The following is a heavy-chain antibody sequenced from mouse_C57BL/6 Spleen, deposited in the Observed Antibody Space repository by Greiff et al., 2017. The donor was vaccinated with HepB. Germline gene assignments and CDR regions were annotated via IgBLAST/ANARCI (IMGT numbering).Heavy chain of an antibody. D-gene: IGHD2-5*01. J-gene: IGHJ2*01. V-gene: IGHV1-81*01. CDR2: IYPRSGNN. Sequence: VQLQQSGAELARPGASVKLSCKASGYTFTSYGISWVKQRTGQGLGWIGEIYPRSGNNYYNEKFKGKATMTADKSSSTAYMELRSLTSEDSAVYFCARGDSNYPYDWGQGTTLTVSS. CDR1: GYTFTSYG. CDR3: ARGDSNYPYD.